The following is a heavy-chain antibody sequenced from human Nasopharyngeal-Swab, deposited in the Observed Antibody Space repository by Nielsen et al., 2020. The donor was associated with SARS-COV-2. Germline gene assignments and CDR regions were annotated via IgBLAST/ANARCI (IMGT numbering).Heavy chain of an antibody. J-gene: IGHJ4*02. D-gene: IGHD5-24*01. V-gene: IGHV4-4*02. CDR2: IYRSGST. CDR3: ARREWLQFDY. CDR1: GGSISSSNW. Sequence: SQTLSLTCGVSGGSISSSNWWSWVRQSPGEGLEWIGEIYRSGSTNYNPSLKSRVTISVDKSKNQFSLQLTSVTAADTAVYYCARREWLQFDYWGPGTLVTVSS.